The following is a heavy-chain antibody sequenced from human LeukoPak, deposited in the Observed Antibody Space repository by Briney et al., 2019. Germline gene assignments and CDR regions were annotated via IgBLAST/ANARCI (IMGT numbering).Heavy chain of an antibody. CDR2: INPNSGGT. J-gene: IGHJ3*02. V-gene: IGHV1-2*04. CDR3: ATGYCSGGSCYGDAFDI. CDR1: GYTFTGYY. Sequence: GASVKVSCKASGYTFTGYYMHWVRQAPGQGLEWMGWINPNSGGTNYAQKFQGWVTMTRDTSISTAYMELSRLRSDDTDVYYCATGYCSGGSCYGDAFDIWGQGTMVTVSS. D-gene: IGHD2-15*01.